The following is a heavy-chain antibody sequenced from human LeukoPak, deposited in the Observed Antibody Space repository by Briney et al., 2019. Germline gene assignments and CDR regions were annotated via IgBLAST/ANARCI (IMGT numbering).Heavy chain of an antibody. CDR2: ISSSGSGGNT. V-gene: IGHV3-23*01. D-gene: IGHD1-26*01. CDR1: GVTLNNYA. Sequence: GGSLRLSCVASGVTLNNYAMSWARQAPGKGLEWVSGISSSGSGGNTYYADSVKGRFTISRDSSRNTLFLHMNTLRAEDTAIYYCAKDGTVGASYWYFGLWGRGTLVTVSS. CDR3: AKDGTVGASYWYFGL. J-gene: IGHJ2*01.